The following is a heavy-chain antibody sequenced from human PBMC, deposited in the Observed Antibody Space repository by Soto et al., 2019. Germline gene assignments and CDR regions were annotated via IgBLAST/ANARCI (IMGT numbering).Heavy chain of an antibody. V-gene: IGHV1-69*01. CDR2: IIPILGTA. Sequence: QVQLVQSGAEVKKPGSSVKVSCKASGGSFSSFALSWVRQAPGQGLEWVGGIIPILGTATYTEKFQGRVTISADEFTSTAYMELSSLRSEDTAVYYCATRGGDIVEAPAAIVGMDVWGQGTRVTVSS. J-gene: IGHJ6*02. D-gene: IGHD2-2*01. CDR1: GGSFSSFA. CDR3: ATRGGDIVEAPAAIVGMDV.